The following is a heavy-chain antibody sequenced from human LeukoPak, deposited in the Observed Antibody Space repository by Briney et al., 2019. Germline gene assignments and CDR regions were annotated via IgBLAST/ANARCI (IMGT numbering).Heavy chain of an antibody. V-gene: IGHV4-61*02. D-gene: IGHD3-22*01. CDR1: GGSINSGNYY. CDR2: IYNSGST. J-gene: IGHJ4*02. Sequence: SETLSLTCSVSGGSINSGNYYWSWIRQPAGKGLEWIGRIYNSGSTNYNPSLKSRVTISVDTSKNQFSLKLRSVAAADTAVYYCARDRDRSYDNSGQYFRHRYFDYWGQGSQVTVSS. CDR3: ARDRDRSYDNSGQYFRHRYFDY.